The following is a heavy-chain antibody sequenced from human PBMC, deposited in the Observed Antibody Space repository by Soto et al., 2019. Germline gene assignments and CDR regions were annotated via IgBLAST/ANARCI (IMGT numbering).Heavy chain of an antibody. V-gene: IGHV3-30*18. CDR2: ISYDGSNK. CDR3: AKDRITIFGEVYTRTPLDY. CDR1: GFTFSSYG. Sequence: PGGSLRLSCAASGFTFSSYGTHWVRQAPGKGLEWVAVISYDGSNKYYADSVKGRFTISTDDSKNTLYLQMNSLRAEDTAVYYCAKDRITIFGEVYTRTPLDYSGPGPLVTLSS. J-gene: IGHJ4*02. D-gene: IGHD3-3*01.